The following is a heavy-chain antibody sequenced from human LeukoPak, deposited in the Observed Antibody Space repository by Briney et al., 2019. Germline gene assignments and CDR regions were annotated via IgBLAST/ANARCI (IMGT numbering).Heavy chain of an antibody. V-gene: IGHV4-34*01. Sequence: SETLSLTCAVYGGSFSGYYWSWIRQPPGKGLEWIGEINHSGSTNYNPSLKSRVTISVDTSKNQFSLKLSSVTAADTAVYYCARHHSSNSWYSTWGQGTLVTVSS. D-gene: IGHD6-13*01. CDR1: GGSFSGYY. J-gene: IGHJ4*02. CDR3: ARHHSSNSWYST. CDR2: INHSGST.